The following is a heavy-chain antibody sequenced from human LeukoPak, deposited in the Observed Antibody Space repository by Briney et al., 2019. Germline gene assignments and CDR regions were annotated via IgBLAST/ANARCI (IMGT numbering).Heavy chain of an antibody. CDR3: ARTSRPGYSSGYDY. Sequence: ASVKVSCKASGYTFTSYGISWVRQAPGQGLEWMGWISGYNGDTEISQKLQGRVTMTTDTSTSTAYMELRSLRSDDTAVYYCARTSRPGYSSGYDYWGQGTLVTVSS. CDR1: GYTFTSYG. V-gene: IGHV1-18*01. CDR2: ISGYNGDT. J-gene: IGHJ4*02. D-gene: IGHD6-19*01.